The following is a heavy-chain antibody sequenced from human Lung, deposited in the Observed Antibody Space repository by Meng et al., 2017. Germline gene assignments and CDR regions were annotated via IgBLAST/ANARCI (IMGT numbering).Heavy chain of an antibody. CDR1: GFTFTDHW. J-gene: IGHJ1*01. CDR2: INRDGTKP. Sequence: EVQFVESGGGLVPPGGSLILSCAASGFTFTDHWMHWVRQGPGKGLVWVSRINRDGTKPTYADSVKSRFTISRDHAKNTLYLQMNNLRAEDTAFYYCTNDRLNHWGQGALVTVSS. V-gene: IGHV3-74*01. CDR3: TNDRLNH. D-gene: IGHD1-1*01.